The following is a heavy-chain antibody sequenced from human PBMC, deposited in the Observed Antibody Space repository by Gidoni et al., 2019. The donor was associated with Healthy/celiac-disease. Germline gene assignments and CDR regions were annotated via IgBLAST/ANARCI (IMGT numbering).Heavy chain of an antibody. J-gene: IGHJ4*02. V-gene: IGHV3-23*01. CDR1: GFTFSSYA. D-gene: IGHD3-22*01. CDR2: ISGSGGST. Sequence: EVQLLESGGGLVQPGGSLRLSCSASGFTFSSYARSWGRQAPGKGLGWGSAISGSGGSTYYEDSVKGRFTISRDKSKNTLYLQMNSLRAEDTAVYYCATHYYDSSGPNYFDYWGQGTLVTVSS. CDR3: ATHYYDSSGPNYFDY.